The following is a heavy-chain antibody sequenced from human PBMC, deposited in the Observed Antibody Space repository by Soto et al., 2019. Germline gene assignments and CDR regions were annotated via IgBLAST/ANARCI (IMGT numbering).Heavy chain of an antibody. Sequence: SVKVSCKASGGTSSSYAISWVRQAPGQGLEWMGGIIPIFGTANYAQKFQGRVTITADESTSTAYMELSSLRSEDTAVYYCANLYWSYYNEKTPLWGQGTLVTVSS. CDR3: ANLYWSYYNEKTPL. CDR2: IIPIFGTA. J-gene: IGHJ4*02. D-gene: IGHD3-10*01. CDR1: GGTSSSYA. V-gene: IGHV1-69*13.